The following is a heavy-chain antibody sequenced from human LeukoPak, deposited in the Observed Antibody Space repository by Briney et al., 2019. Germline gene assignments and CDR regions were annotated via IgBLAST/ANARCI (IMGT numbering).Heavy chain of an antibody. CDR3: ARVSYGD. D-gene: IGHD2/OR15-2a*01. CDR2: IYNSGNT. V-gene: IGHV3-53*01. CDR1: GFTLSTNY. J-gene: IGHJ4*02. Sequence: GGSLRLSCAASGFTLSTNYMTWVRQAPGKGLECVSVIYNSGNTYYADSVKGRFTISRDSSNNTLFLQMNSLRAEDTAVYYCARVSYGDWGQGTLVTVSS.